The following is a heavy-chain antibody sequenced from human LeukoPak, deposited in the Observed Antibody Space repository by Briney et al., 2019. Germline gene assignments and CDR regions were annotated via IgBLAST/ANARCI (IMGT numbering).Heavy chain of an antibody. CDR1: GGSFSGYY. CDR3: ARGRDIVVVPAARTYYMDA. CDR2: INHSGST. D-gene: IGHD2-2*01. J-gene: IGHJ6*03. V-gene: IGHV4-34*01. Sequence: SETLSLTCAVYGGSFSGYYWSWIRQPPGKGLEWIGEINHSGSTNYNPSLKSRVTISVDTSKNQFSLKLSSVTAVDTAVYYCARGRDIVVVPAARTYYMDAWGKGTTVTVSS.